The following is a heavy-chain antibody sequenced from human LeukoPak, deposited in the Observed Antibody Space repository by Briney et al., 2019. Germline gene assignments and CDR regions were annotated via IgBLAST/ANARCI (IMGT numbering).Heavy chain of an antibody. J-gene: IGHJ3*02. Sequence: SVKVSCKASGGTFSSYAISWVRQAPGQGLEWMGGIIPIFGTANYAQKFQGRVTITTDESTSTAYMELSSLRSEDTAVYYCARPRIRARDDAFDIWGQGTMVTVSS. D-gene: IGHD5-18*01. V-gene: IGHV1-69*05. CDR2: IIPIFGTA. CDR3: ARPRIRARDDAFDI. CDR1: GGTFSSYA.